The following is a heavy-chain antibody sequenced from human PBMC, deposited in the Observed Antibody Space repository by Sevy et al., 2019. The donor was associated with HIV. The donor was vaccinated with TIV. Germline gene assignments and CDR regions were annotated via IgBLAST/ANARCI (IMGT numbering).Heavy chain of an antibody. CDR2: NFYSGST. J-gene: IGHJ6*02. CDR3: AGAAPGYYYAMDV. CDR1: GDSVSSGNYY. Sequence: SETPSLTCTVSGDSVSSGNYYWSWIRQPPGKGLEWIGYNFYSGSTTYNPSLKSRVTISVDTSKNQFSLKLSSVTAADTAVYYCAGAAPGYYYAMDVWGQGTTVTVSS. V-gene: IGHV4-61*01. D-gene: IGHD6-13*01.